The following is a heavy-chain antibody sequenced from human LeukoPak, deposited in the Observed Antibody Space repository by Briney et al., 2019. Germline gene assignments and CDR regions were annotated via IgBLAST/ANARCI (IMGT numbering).Heavy chain of an antibody. Sequence: SETLSLTCAVYGGSFSGYYWSWIRQPPGKGLEWIGEINHSGSTNYNPSLKSRVTISVDTSKNQFSLKLSSVTAADTAVYYCVTRQWLEDYWGQGTLVTVSS. J-gene: IGHJ4*02. CDR1: GGSFSGYY. V-gene: IGHV4-34*01. CDR2: INHSGST. CDR3: VTRQWLEDY. D-gene: IGHD6-19*01.